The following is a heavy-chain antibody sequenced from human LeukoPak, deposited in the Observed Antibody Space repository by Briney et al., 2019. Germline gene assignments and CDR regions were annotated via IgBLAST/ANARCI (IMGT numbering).Heavy chain of an antibody. CDR3: ARHYTYYGAGSQFDP. V-gene: IGHV4-39*01. Sequence: SETLSLTCTVSGGSIDSGTYFWGWIRQPPGKGLEWIGSIYYSGSTYYNTSLKSRATVSLDTSKNQFSLRLTSVTAADTAVYYCARHYTYYGAGSQFDPWGQGTLVTVSS. D-gene: IGHD3-10*01. CDR2: IYYSGST. J-gene: IGHJ5*02. CDR1: GGSIDSGTYF.